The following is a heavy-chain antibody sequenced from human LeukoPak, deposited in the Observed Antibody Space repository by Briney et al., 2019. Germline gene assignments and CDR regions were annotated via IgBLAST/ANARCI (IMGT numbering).Heavy chain of an antibody. V-gene: IGHV3-21*05. D-gene: IGHD2-2*01. Sequence: GGSLRLSCAASGFTFSSYSMNWVRQAPGKGLEWVSYISSSSSYIYYADSVKGRFTISRDNAKNSLYLQMNGLRAEDTAVYYCARDSTIYGMDVWGQGTTVTVSS. CDR1: GFTFSSYS. CDR3: ARDSTIYGMDV. CDR2: ISSSSSYI. J-gene: IGHJ6*02.